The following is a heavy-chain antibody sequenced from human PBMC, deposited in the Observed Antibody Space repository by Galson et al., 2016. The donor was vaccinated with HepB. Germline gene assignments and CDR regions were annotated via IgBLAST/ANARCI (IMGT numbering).Heavy chain of an antibody. J-gene: IGHJ4*02. CDR3: ARYFDH. Sequence: YHSGSTYYNPSLRSRVTISVDTSENQFSLELSSVTAADTAVYYCARYFDHWGQGILVTVSS. CDR2: YHSGST. V-gene: IGHV4-31*02.